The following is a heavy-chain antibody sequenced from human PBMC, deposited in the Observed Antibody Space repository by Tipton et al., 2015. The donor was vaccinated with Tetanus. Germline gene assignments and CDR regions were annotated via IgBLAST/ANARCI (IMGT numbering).Heavy chain of an antibody. CDR3: ARAPYYTNQRIRFDS. D-gene: IGHD4-11*01. J-gene: IGHJ5*01. Sequence: TLSLTCNVTGALLTTGGYSWGWIRQPAGQGLEWIGYIYYSGSTYSSPSLKSRVSLSMDTSKNQFSLRLTSVTAADTAVYYCARAPYYTNQRIRFDSWGQGTLVTVSS. CDR1: GALLTTGGYS. V-gene: IGHV4-31*03. CDR2: IYYSGST.